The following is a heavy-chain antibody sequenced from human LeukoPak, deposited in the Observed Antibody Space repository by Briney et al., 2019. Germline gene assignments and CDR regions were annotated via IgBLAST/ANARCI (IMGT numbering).Heavy chain of an antibody. CDR1: GFTFSSYG. J-gene: IGHJ4*02. CDR3: AKMGLKQWPYNYFDY. Sequence: AGGSLRLSCAASGFTFSSYGMHWVRQAPGKALEWVAFVEHDGSKKYLESVKGRFTISRDNSDKMLFLEMNSLRADDTALYYCAKMGLKQWPYNYFDYWGQGTLVTVSS. V-gene: IGHV3-30*02. D-gene: IGHD6-19*01. CDR2: VEHDGSKK.